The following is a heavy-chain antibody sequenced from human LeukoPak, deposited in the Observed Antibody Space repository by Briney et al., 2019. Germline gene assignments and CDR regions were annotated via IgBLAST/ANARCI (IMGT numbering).Heavy chain of an antibody. V-gene: IGHV3-74*01. CDR3: AKDLYYANYY. J-gene: IGHJ4*02. CDR1: GFTFSSYW. D-gene: IGHD3-3*01. Sequence: GGSLRLSCAASGFTFSSYWMHWVRQAPGKELVWVSRINTDGSTTTYADSVKGRFTISRDNSKNTLYLQMNSLRAEDTAVYYCAKDLYYANYYWGQGTLVTVSS. CDR2: INTDGSTT.